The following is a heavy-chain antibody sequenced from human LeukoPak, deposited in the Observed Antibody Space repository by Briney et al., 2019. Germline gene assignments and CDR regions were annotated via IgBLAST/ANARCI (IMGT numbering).Heavy chain of an antibody. CDR3: ARDSYDSSGYLRRFDY. J-gene: IGHJ4*02. CDR1: GFTFSSYS. Sequence: GGSLRLSCAASGFTFSSYSMNWVGQAPGKGLEWVSSISSSSSYIYYADSVKGRFTISRDNAKNSLYLQMNSLRAKDTAVYYCARDSYDSSGYLRRFDYWGQGTLVTVSS. V-gene: IGHV3-21*01. CDR2: ISSSSSYI. D-gene: IGHD3-22*01.